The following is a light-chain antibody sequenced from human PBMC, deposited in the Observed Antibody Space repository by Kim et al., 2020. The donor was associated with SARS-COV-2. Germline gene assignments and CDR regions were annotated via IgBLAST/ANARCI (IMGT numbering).Light chain of an antibody. CDR2: QDS. V-gene: IGLV3-1*01. CDR1: KLGDKY. Sequence: SYELTQPPSVSVSPGQTASITCSGDKLGDKYACWYQQKPGQSPVLVIYQDSKRPSGIPERFYGSNSGNTATLTISGTQAMDEADYYRQAWGSSTVVFGGG. J-gene: IGLJ2*01. CDR3: QAWGSSTVV.